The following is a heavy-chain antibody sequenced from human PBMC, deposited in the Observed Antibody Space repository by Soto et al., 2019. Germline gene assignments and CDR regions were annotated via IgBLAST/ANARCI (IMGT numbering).Heavy chain of an antibody. J-gene: IGHJ4*02. CDR2: ISAYNGNT. CDR1: GYTFTSYG. V-gene: IGHV1-18*01. Sequence: ASVTVSCKASGYTFTSYGIIWVRQAPGQGLEWMGWISAYNGNTNYAQKLQGRVTMTTDTSTSTAYMELRSLRSDDTAVYYCARNPLRFPFDYWGQGTLVTVSS. D-gene: IGHD3-3*01. CDR3: ARNPLRFPFDY.